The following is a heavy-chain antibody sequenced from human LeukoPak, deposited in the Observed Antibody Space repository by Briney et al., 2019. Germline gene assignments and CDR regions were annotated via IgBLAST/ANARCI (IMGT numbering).Heavy chain of an antibody. J-gene: IGHJ4*02. CDR1: GDSFSGSSGT. CDR3: AREAYGHNYFNW. Sequence: SQTLSLTCTISGDSFSGSSGTWNWIRQSPSRGLEWPGRTYYKSKWFNDYAVSVKSRITINPDTSKNQFSLQLDSVTPEDTAVYYCAREAYGHNYFNWWGQGTLVTVSS. D-gene: IGHD5-24*01. V-gene: IGHV6-1*01. CDR2: TYYKSKWFN.